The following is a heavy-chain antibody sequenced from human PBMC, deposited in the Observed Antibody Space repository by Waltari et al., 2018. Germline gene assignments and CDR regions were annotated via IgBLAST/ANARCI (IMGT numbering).Heavy chain of an antibody. Sequence: QVQLVQSGAEVKKPGSSVKVSCKASGGTFSSYAISWVRQAPGQGLEWMGGIIPIFGTANYAQKFQGRVTISTDESTSTAHMELSSLRSEETVVYYCARGGNTAMYVIFASWRQRTLVTVSS. V-gene: IGHV1-69*05. J-gene: IGHJ4*02. CDR2: IIPIFGTA. CDR3: ARGGNTAMYVIFAS. CDR1: GGTFSSYA. D-gene: IGHD5-18*01.